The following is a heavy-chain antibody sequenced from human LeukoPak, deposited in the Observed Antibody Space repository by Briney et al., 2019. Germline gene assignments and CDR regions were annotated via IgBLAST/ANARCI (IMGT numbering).Heavy chain of an antibody. Sequence: SETLALTCTVSGGAMSSGDYYWSWIRQPPGKGLEWIGYIYYSGSTYYNPSLKSRVTISVDTPKNQFSLKLSSVTAADTAVYYCASDYGGNPEYFQHWGQGTLVTVSS. D-gene: IGHD4-23*01. CDR1: GGAMSSGDYY. CDR3: ASDYGGNPEYFQH. V-gene: IGHV4-30-4*01. CDR2: IYYSGST. J-gene: IGHJ1*01.